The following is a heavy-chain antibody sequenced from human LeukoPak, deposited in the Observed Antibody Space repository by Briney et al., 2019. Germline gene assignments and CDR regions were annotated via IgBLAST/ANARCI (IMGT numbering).Heavy chain of an antibody. CDR2: ISAYNGNT. D-gene: IGHD3-22*01. Sequence: EASVKVSCKASGYTFTSYGISWVRQAPGQGLEWMGWISAYNGNTNYAQKLQGRVTMTTDTSTSTAYMELRSLRSDDTAVYYCARVLRAYYYDSSGYYYSYFDYWGRGTLVTVSS. V-gene: IGHV1-18*01. CDR3: ARVLRAYYYDSSGYYYSYFDY. J-gene: IGHJ4*02. CDR1: GYTFTSYG.